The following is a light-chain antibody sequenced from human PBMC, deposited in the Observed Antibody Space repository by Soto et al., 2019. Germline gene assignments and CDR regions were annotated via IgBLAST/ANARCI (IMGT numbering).Light chain of an antibody. CDR3: SSYTTGSTL. CDR2: DVS. J-gene: IGLJ1*01. CDR1: SSDVGGYNY. Sequence: QSALTQPASVSGSPGQSITISCTGTSSDVGGYNYVSWYQQHPGKAPKLMIYDVSNRPSGVSNRFSGSKSGDTASLTISGLQAEDEADYYCSSYTTGSTLFGTGT. V-gene: IGLV2-14*01.